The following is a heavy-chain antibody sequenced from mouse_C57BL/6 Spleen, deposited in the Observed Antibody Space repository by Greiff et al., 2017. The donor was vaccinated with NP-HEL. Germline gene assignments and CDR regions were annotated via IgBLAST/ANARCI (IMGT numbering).Heavy chain of an antibody. Sequence: EVKVVESGGGLVKPGGSLKLSCAASGFTFSDYGMHWVRQAPEKGLEWVAYISSGSSTIYYADTVKGRFTISRDNAKTTLFLQMTSLRSEDTAMYYCARMDYGSIFDYWGQGTTLTVSS. CDR1: GFTFSDYG. J-gene: IGHJ2*01. D-gene: IGHD1-1*01. CDR3: ARMDYGSIFDY. CDR2: ISSGSSTI. V-gene: IGHV5-17*01.